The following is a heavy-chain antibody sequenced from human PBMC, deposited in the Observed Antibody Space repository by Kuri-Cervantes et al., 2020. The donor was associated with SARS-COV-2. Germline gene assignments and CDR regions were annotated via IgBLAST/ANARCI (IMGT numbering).Heavy chain of an antibody. J-gene: IGHJ5*02. Sequence: GESLKISCAASGFTFSSYDMHWVRQATGKGLEWVSAIGTAGDTYYPGSVKGRFTISRENAKNSLYLQMNSLRAGDTAVYYCARGVGYCSSTSCYGWFDPWGQGTLVTVSS. CDR2: IGTAGDT. D-gene: IGHD2-2*01. CDR1: GFTFSSYD. V-gene: IGHV3-13*01. CDR3: ARGVGYCSSTSCYGWFDP.